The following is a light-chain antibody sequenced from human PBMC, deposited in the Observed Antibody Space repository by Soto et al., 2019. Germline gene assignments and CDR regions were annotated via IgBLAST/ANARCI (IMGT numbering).Light chain of an antibody. Sequence: DIVLTQSPGTLSLSPVERATLSFGASQSINSRSLAWYQQKPGQAPRLLIYDASSRATGIPDRFSASGSGTDFTLTISSLEPEDFAVYYCQQYVASPYTFGQGTKVDIK. J-gene: IGKJ2*01. CDR3: QQYVASPYT. V-gene: IGKV3-20*01. CDR2: DAS. CDR1: QSINSRS.